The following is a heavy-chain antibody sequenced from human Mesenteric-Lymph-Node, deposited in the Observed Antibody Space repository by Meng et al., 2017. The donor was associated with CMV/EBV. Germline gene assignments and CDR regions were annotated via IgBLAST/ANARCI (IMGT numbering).Heavy chain of an antibody. Sequence: ASVKVSCKASGYTFTSYGISWVRQAPGQGLEWMGWISAYNGNTNYAQKLQGRVTMTTDTSTSTAYMELRSLRSDDTAVYYCARDRIGFWSINPEDDAFDIWGQGTMVTVSS. J-gene: IGHJ3*02. CDR1: GYTFTSYG. CDR3: ARDRIGFWSINPEDDAFDI. V-gene: IGHV1-18*01. CDR2: ISAYNGNT. D-gene: IGHD3-3*01.